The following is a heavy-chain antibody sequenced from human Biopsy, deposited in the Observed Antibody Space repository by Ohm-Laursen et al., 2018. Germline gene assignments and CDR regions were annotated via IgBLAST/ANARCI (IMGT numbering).Heavy chain of an antibody. Sequence: SETLSLTCTVSGGSISSYYWNWIRQPAGKRLEWIGRIYTSGTTNFNPSLKNRVTMSIDTSKNQFSLRLSSVTAADTAVYYCARAAFGPFDSWGQGTLVTVSS. CDR1: GGSISSYY. CDR2: IYTSGTT. D-gene: IGHD3-16*01. V-gene: IGHV4-4*07. CDR3: ARAAFGPFDS. J-gene: IGHJ4*02.